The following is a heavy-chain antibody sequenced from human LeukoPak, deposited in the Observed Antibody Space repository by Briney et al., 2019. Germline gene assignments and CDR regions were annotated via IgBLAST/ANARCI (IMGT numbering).Heavy chain of an antibody. V-gene: IGHV4-34*01. D-gene: IGHD4-11*01. CDR1: GGSFSGYY. CDR3: ARCTVTFDY. J-gene: IGHJ4*02. Sequence: SETLSLTCAVYGGSFSGYYWSWIRQPPGKGLEWIGEINYSGSTNYNPSLKSRVTISVDTSKNQFSLKLSSVTAADTAVYYCARCTVTFDYWGQGTQVTVSS. CDR2: INYSGST.